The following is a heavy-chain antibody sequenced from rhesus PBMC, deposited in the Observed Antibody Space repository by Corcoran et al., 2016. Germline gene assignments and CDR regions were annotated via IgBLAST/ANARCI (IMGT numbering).Heavy chain of an antibody. Sequence: QVQLEESGPGLVKPSETLSLTCAVSGGSLSGYYWNWICHPPGEGLGWTGYHGGRSGITAYDRSLERRVTISTDPAKNQLSRRLFSVTAADTAVYYCASLTTAQTVDVWGRGVLVIVSS. CDR2: HGGRSGIT. CDR1: GGSLSGYY. D-gene: IGHD2-15*01. V-gene: IGHV4S5*01. CDR3: ASLTTAQTVDV. J-gene: IGHJ5-2*02.